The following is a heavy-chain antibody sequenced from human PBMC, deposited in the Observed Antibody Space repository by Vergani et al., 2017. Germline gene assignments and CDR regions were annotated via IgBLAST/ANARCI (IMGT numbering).Heavy chain of an antibody. V-gene: IGHV3-66*02. Sequence: VQLVESGGGVVQPGRSLRLSCAASGFTFSSNYMSWVRQAPGKGLEWVSVIYSGGSTYYADSVKGRFTISRDNSKNTLYLQMNSLRAEDTAVYYCASQYCSGGSCYGGYFDYWGQGTLVTVSS. D-gene: IGHD2-15*01. J-gene: IGHJ4*02. CDR3: ASQYCSGGSCYGGYFDY. CDR1: GFTFSSNY. CDR2: IYSGGST.